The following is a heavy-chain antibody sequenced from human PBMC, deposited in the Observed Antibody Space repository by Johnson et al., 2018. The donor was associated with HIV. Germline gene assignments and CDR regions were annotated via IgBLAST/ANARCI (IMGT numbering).Heavy chain of an antibody. D-gene: IGHD6-19*01. CDR1: GFTFSNYA. Sequence: VQLVESGGGLVQPGGSLRLSCAASGFTFSNYAMTWVRQAPGKGLEWVSAISGSGGNTYYADSVQGRFTISRDNSENTLYLQMNSLRAEDTAVYYCARKQWLEIPSDALDVWGQGTMVTVSS. J-gene: IGHJ3*01. CDR2: ISGSGGNT. V-gene: IGHV3-23*04. CDR3: ARKQWLEIPSDALDV.